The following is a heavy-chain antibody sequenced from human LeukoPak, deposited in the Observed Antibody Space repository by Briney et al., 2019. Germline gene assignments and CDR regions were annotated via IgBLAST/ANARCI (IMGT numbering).Heavy chain of an antibody. CDR3: ARDYPSYGGNDLGY. J-gene: IGHJ4*02. D-gene: IGHD4-23*01. V-gene: IGHV3-33*01. CDR2: IWYDGSNK. Sequence: GGSLRLSCAASGFTFSSYGMHWVRQAPGKGLEWVAVIWYDGSNKYYADSVKGRFTISRDNSKNTLYLQMNSLRAEDTAVYYCARDYPSYGGNDLGYWGQGTLVTVSS. CDR1: GFTFSSYG.